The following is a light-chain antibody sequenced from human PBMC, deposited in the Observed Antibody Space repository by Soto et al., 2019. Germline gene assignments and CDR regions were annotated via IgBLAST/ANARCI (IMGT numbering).Light chain of an antibody. CDR1: QSISSW. CDR3: QQCET. Sequence: DIQMTQSPSTLSASVGDRVTITCRASQSISSWLAWYQQKPGKAPKLLIYDASSLESGGPSRVSGSGSGTEFTLTISSLQPDDFATYYCQQCETFGQGTKVEIK. CDR2: DAS. J-gene: IGKJ1*01. V-gene: IGKV1-5*01.